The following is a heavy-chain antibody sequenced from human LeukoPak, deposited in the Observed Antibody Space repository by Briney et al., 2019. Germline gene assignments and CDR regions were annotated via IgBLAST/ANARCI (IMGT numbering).Heavy chain of an antibody. D-gene: IGHD3-10*01. Sequence: ASVKVSCKASGYTFINNWMHWVRQAPGQGLEWIGLINPTGTGTLYAQKFQGRVTMSRDMSTSTDYMELSSLRSEDTAVYYCARDNSVGDIAWWFDPWGQGTLVTVSS. CDR3: ARDNSVGDIAWWFDP. CDR2: INPTGTGT. J-gene: IGHJ5*02. V-gene: IGHV1-46*01. CDR1: GYTFINNW.